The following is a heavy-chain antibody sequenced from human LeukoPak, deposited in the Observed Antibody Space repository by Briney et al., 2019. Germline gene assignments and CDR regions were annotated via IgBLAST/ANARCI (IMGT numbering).Heavy chain of an antibody. CDR1: GFTFSSYW. D-gene: IGHD1-26*01. V-gene: IGHV3-7*01. J-gene: IGHJ6*03. CDR2: IKQDGSEK. CDR3: ARLLPRYYYYYMDV. Sequence: GGSLRLSCAASGFTFSSYWMSWVRQAPGKGLEWVANIKQDGSEKYYVDSVKGRFTISRDNAKNSLYLQMNSLRAEDTAVHYCARLLPRYYYYYMDVWGKGTTVTVSS.